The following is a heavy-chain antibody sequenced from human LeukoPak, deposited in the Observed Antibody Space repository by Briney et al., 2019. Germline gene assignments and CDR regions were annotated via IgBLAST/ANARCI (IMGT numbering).Heavy chain of an antibody. CDR3: AREPWAAAGRRYFDY. V-gene: IGHV1-69*01. D-gene: IGHD6-13*01. CDR1: GGTFSSYA. J-gene: IGHJ4*02. CDR2: IIPIFGTA. Sequence: RGSSVKVSCKASGGTFSSYAISWVRQAPGQGLEWMGGIIPIFGTANYAQKFQGRVTITADESTSTAYMELSSLRSEDTAVYYCAREPWAAAGRRYFDYWGQGTLVTVSS.